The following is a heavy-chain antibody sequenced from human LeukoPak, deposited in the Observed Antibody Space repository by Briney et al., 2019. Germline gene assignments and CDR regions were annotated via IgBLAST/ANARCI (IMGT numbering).Heavy chain of an antibody. CDR3: ARGWRRSSSHLDY. CDR2: IYYSGST. CDR1: GGSISSYY. D-gene: IGHD6-13*01. Sequence: SETLSLTCTVSGGSISSYYWSWIRQPPGKGLEWIGYIYYSGSTNYNPSLKSRVTISVDTSKNQFSLKLSSVTAADTAVYYCARGWRRSSSHLDYWGQGTLVTVSS. V-gene: IGHV4-59*01. J-gene: IGHJ4*02.